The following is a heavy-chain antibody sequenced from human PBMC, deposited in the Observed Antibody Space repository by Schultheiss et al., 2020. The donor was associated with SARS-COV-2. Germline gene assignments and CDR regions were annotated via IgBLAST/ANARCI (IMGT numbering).Heavy chain of an antibody. J-gene: IGHJ4*02. CDR3: ASRWGSGVDY. Sequence: GGSLRLSCAASGFTFSSYGMHWVRQAPGKGLEWVAVISYDGSNKYYADSVKGRFTISRDNSKNTLYLQMNSLRAEDTTVYYCASRWGSGVDYWGQGTLVTVSS. D-gene: IGHD6-19*01. CDR2: ISYDGSNK. V-gene: IGHV3-30*12. CDR1: GFTFSSYG.